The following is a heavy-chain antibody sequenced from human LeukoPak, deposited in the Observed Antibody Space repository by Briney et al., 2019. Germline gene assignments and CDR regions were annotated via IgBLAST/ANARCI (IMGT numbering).Heavy chain of an antibody. CDR1: GYSFTSYW. J-gene: IGHJ4*02. CDR2: IDPSDSYT. V-gene: IGHV5-10-1*01. D-gene: IGHD5-18*01. CDR3: ARILGHSYGFRQVGDFDY. Sequence: GESLKISWKGSGYSFTSYWISWVRQMPGKGLEWMGRIDPSDSYTNYSPSFQGHVTISADKSLSTAYLQWSSLKASDTAMYYCARILGHSYGFRQVGDFDYWGQGTLVTVSS.